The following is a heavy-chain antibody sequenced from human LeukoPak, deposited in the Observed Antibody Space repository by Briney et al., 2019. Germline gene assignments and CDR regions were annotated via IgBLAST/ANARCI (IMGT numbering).Heavy chain of an antibody. CDR3: ATYTNWVAGDV. Sequence: PGGSLRLSCPASGLTFSKSWMSWVRQAPGQGREGLAAIKEDGSEKDYVDSVKGRFTISRDNAKNSLYLQMNSLRAEDTAVYYCATYTNWVAGDVWGQGTLVSVSS. CDR1: GLTFSKSW. D-gene: IGHD1-1*01. CDR2: IKEDGSEK. J-gene: IGHJ6*02. V-gene: IGHV3-7*01.